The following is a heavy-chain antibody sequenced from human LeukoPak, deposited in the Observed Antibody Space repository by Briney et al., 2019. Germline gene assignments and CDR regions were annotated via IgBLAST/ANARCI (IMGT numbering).Heavy chain of an antibody. J-gene: IGHJ4*02. Sequence: ASVNVSCTASGYTFTSYGISWVRQAPGQGLEWMGWISAYNGNTNYAQKLQGRVTMTTDTSTSTAYMELWSLRSDDTAVYYCAREGYYYDSSGIDYWGQGTLVTVSS. CDR1: GYTFTSYG. V-gene: IGHV1-18*01. D-gene: IGHD3-22*01. CDR2: ISAYNGNT. CDR3: AREGYYYDSSGIDY.